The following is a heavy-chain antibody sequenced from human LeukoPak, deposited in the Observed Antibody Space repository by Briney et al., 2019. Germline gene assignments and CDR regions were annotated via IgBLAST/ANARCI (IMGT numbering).Heavy chain of an antibody. CDR2: IIPIFGTA. D-gene: IGHD3-3*01. CDR3: ARVDYDFWSGYYTGAIDY. J-gene: IGHJ4*02. CDR1: GGTFSSYA. V-gene: IGHV1-69*05. Sequence: ASVKVSCKASGGTFSSYAISWVRQAPGQGLEWMGGIIPIFGTANYAQKFQGRVTITTDESTSTAYMELRSLRSDDTAVYYCARVDYDFWSGYYTGAIDYWGQGTLVTVSS.